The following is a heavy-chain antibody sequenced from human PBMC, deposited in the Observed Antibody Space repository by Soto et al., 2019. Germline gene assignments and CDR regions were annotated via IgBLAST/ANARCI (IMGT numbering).Heavy chain of an antibody. Sequence: GGSLRLSCAASGFTFSSYAMSWVRQAPGKGLGWVSSIRGSGDSTQYADSVKGRFTISRDNSKNTLYLQMNSLRAEDTAVYYCAKERTYYYGSGSYHHYGMDVWGQGTTVTVSS. CDR1: GFTFSSYA. CDR3: AKERTYYYGSGSYHHYGMDV. V-gene: IGHV3-23*01. CDR2: IRGSGDST. D-gene: IGHD3-10*01. J-gene: IGHJ6*02.